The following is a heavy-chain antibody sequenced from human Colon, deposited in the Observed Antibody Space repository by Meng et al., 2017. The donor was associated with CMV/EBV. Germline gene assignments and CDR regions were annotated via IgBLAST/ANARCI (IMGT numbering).Heavy chain of an antibody. CDR1: GFPIVSHY. CDR2: IYAVGTP. J-gene: IGHJ6*02. CDR3: ARGLWFGELLGGYYYGMDV. V-gene: IGHV3-53*01. D-gene: IGHD3-10*01. Sequence: GESLKISCSASGFPIVSHYMAWVRQAPGKGLQWVSLIYAVGTPYHADSVKGRFTISRDNDRNIIDLQMSSLKTEDTAVYYCARGLWFGELLGGYYYGMDVWGQGTTVTVSS.